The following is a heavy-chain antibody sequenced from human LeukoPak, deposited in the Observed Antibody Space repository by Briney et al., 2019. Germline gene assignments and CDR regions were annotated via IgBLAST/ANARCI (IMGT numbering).Heavy chain of an antibody. CDR2: IYHSGST. CDR3: ARDRSSSGWYYFDY. V-gene: IGHV4-59*01. CDR1: GGSISNYF. D-gene: IGHD6-19*01. Sequence: SETLSLTCTVSGGSISNYFWSWIRQPPGKGLEWIGYIYHSGSTYYNPSLKSRVTISVDRSKNQFSLKLSSVTAADTAVYYCARDRSSSGWYYFDYWGQGTLVTVSS. J-gene: IGHJ4*02.